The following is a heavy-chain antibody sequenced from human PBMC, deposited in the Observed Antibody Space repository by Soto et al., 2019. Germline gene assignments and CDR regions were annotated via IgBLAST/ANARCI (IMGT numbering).Heavy chain of an antibody. Sequence: EVQLLESGGGLVHRGGSLRLSCAASGFTFNNYAMSWVRQAPGKGLEWVSGISANGGSTYYADSVKGRFTISRDNSKSTLYLQMNSLRASDTAVYYCTKGQDFDEVLWPDYWGQGTLVTVSS. CDR1: GFTFNNYA. CDR3: TKGQDFDEVLWPDY. J-gene: IGHJ4*02. CDR2: ISANGGST. D-gene: IGHD2-15*01. V-gene: IGHV3-23*01.